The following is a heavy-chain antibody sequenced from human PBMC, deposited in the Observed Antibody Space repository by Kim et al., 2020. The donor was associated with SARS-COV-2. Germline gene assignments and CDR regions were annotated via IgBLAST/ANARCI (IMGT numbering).Heavy chain of an antibody. CDR3: ASDYYYYYGMDV. J-gene: IGHJ6*02. V-gene: IGHV3-48*04. Sequence: YYADAVKGRFTISRDNAKNSLYLQMNSLRAEDTAVYYCASDYYYYYGMDVWGQGTTVTVSS.